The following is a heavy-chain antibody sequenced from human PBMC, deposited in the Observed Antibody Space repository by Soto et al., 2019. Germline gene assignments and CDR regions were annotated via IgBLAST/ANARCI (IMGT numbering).Heavy chain of an antibody. CDR1: GGSISSRNW. D-gene: IGHD3-10*01. J-gene: IGHJ3*02. V-gene: IGHV4-4*02. CDR2: IYHSGST. Sequence: QVQLQESGPGLVKPSGTLSLTCAVSGGSISSRNWWSWVRQPPGKGLEWIGEIYHSGSTNYNPSLKTSGTMTVYKSNNQFSLKPRSVTAADTAVYYCASKFGELLADAFAIWGQGATVTFSS. CDR3: ASKFGELLADAFAI.